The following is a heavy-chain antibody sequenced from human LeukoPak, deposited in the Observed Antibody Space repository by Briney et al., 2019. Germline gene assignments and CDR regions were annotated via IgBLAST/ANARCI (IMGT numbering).Heavy chain of an antibody. CDR3: ATDHLKQWLRKEDYYYGMDV. D-gene: IGHD6-19*01. J-gene: IGHJ6*02. Sequence: GASVKVSCKGSGGTFSSYAISWVRQAPAQGLEWMGWINPNSGGTNYAQKFQGRVTMTSDTSISTAYMELSRLRSDDTAVYYCATDHLKQWLRKEDYYYGMDVWGQGTTVTVSS. V-gene: IGHV1-2*02. CDR2: INPNSGGT. CDR1: GGTFSSYA.